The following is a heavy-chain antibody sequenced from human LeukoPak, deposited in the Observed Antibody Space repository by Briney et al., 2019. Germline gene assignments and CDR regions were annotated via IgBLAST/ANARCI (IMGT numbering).Heavy chain of an antibody. Sequence: SETLSLTCTVSGGSISSGSYYWSWIRQPAGKGLEWIGRIYTSGSTNYNPSLKSRVTISVDTSKNQFSLKLSSVTAADTAVYYCAREKVPRDDAFDIWGQGTMVTVSS. CDR3: AREKVPRDDAFDI. D-gene: IGHD3-10*01. CDR2: IYTSGST. CDR1: GGSISSGSYY. J-gene: IGHJ3*02. V-gene: IGHV4-61*02.